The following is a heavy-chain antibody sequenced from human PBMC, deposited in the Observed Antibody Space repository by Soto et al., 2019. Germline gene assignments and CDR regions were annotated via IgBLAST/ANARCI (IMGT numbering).Heavy chain of an antibody. CDR2: IYYSGNT. J-gene: IGHJ3*02. CDR3: AVRPGGRDDYFDT. V-gene: IGHV4-39*01. CDR1: GGSISTSHYY. Sequence: QLQLQESGPGLVKPSETLSLTCTVSGGSISTSHYYWDWIRQPPGKGLEWIGSIYYSGNTYYNPSLESRGTISVDTSKNQFSLRLSSVTAAETAVYYCAVRPGGRDDYFDTWGQGTMVTVSS. D-gene: IGHD3-16*01.